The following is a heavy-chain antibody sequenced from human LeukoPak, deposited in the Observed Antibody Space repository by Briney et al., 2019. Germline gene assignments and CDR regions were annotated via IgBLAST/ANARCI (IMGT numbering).Heavy chain of an antibody. D-gene: IGHD1-7*01. Sequence: GGSLRLSCAASGFSFSDSWMSWVRQPPGKGLEWVAGLKQDGSEKHYVDSVMGRFTVSRDNAERSLYLQMNSLRTEDTAVYYCATGTGNFGTRGQGTLVTVSS. CDR1: GFSFSDSW. V-gene: IGHV3-7*01. CDR2: LKQDGSEK. CDR3: ATGTGNFGT. J-gene: IGHJ4*02.